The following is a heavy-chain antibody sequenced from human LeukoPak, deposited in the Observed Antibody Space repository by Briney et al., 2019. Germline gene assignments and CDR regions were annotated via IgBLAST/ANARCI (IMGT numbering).Heavy chain of an antibody. CDR3: SKKGCTSATCYINC. J-gene: IGHJ4*02. V-gene: IGHV3-23*01. Sequence: GGSLRLSCAASGFTFSDYAMSLVRQAPGKGLEWVSSISGSDGSTYYADSVKGRFTISRDNSKNTLYLQMNRLRAEDTAVYFCSKKGCTSATCYINCCGQGTLVTVSS. CDR2: ISGSDGST. D-gene: IGHD2-2*01. CDR1: GFTFSDYA.